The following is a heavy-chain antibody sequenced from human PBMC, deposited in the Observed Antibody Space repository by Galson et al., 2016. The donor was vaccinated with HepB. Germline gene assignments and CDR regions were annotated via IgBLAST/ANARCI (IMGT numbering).Heavy chain of an antibody. V-gene: IGHV3-23*01. Sequence: SLRLSCAASGFSFSNSGMRWVRQAPGRGLEWVSGITRSGDATPYADFVKGRFTISRDNSKNTLYLYMNNLPAGDTAIYYCGKHGGFDYWGQGALVTVSS. CDR1: GFSFSNSG. CDR3: GKHGGFDY. D-gene: IGHD3-16*01. J-gene: IGHJ4*02. CDR2: ITRSGDAT.